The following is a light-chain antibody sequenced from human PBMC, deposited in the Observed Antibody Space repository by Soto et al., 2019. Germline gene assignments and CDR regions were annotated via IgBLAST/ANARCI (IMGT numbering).Light chain of an antibody. CDR2: KES. CDR3: QQYKSYPYT. V-gene: IGKV1-5*03. Sequence: DIQMTQSPSTLSASVGDRVTITCWASQSVSPWLAWYQQKPGKAPKVLIYKESHLAGGVPSRFSGTASGTEFTLTISSLQPDDFATYYCQQYKSYPYTFGQETKVDVK. CDR1: QSVSPW. J-gene: IGKJ2*01.